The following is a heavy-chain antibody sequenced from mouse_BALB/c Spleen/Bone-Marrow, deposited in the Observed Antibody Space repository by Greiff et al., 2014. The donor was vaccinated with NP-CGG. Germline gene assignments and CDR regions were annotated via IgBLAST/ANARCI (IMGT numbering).Heavy chain of an antibody. V-gene: IGHV1S29*02. CDR3: ERGNRDFAY. CDR2: IYPYGGGT. J-gene: IGHJ3*01. Sequence: EVKLLESGPELVRPGASVKISCKASGYTFTDYNIYWVKQSHGKSLEWIGYIYPYGGGTGYNQKFKNKAALTVDNSSTTAYMEYLSLRTENSAVYSGERGNRDFAYWGQGTLVTVST. CDR1: GYTFTDYN.